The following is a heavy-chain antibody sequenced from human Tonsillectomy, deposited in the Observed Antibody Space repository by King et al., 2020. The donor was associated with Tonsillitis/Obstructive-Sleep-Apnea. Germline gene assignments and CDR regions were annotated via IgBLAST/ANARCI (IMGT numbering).Heavy chain of an antibody. V-gene: IGHV3-43*01. Sequence: VQLVESGGVVVQPGGSLRLLCAASGFPFDDYTMHWFRQAPGKGLEWVSLITWDGGSTSYADAVKGRFTISRDNNKNSLYLQMNSLRTEDTALYYCAKSGYGGTALYYYYMDVWGKGTTVTVSS. CDR3: AKSGYGGTALYYYYMDV. CDR1: GFPFDDYT. J-gene: IGHJ6*03. D-gene: IGHD4-23*01. CDR2: ITWDGGST.